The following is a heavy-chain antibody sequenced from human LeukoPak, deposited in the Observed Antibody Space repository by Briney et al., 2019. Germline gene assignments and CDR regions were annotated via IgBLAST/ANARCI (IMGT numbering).Heavy chain of an antibody. V-gene: IGHV3-21*01. CDR1: VFTFSIYS. CDR2: ILSSSASI. D-gene: IGHD6-19*01. Sequence: PGGCLRLSCAASVFTFSIYSMDWVGEAPGKGLEGVSAILSSSASIYYADSVKGRFTISRDNAKNSLFLQLNSLRAEDTAVYFCARVGGGTSDWGIMIDYWGQGTLVTVSS. J-gene: IGHJ4*02. CDR3: ARVGGGTSDWGIMIDY.